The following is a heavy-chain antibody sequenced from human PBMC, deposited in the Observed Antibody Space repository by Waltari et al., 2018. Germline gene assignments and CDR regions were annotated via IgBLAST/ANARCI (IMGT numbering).Heavy chain of an antibody. D-gene: IGHD4-17*01. Sequence: QVQLVQSGAEVEKPGASVKVSCKAIGYTFTRYGISWVRQAPGQGLEWMGWVSPHNGDTDYAQKFQGRVTMATDTFMNTAYMELSSLRPDDTAVYYCARGAPYGDYLPCDYWGQGTLVTVSS. CDR2: VSPHNGDT. V-gene: IGHV1-18*04. CDR1: GYTFTRYG. CDR3: ARGAPYGDYLPCDY. J-gene: IGHJ4*02.